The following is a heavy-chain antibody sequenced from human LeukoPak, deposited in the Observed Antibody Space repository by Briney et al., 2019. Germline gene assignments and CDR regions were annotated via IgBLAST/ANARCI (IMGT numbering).Heavy chain of an antibody. J-gene: IGHJ4*02. CDR1: GFTFTSYW. V-gene: IGHV3-7*01. CDR3: GTSLDAAINT. D-gene: IGHD5-18*01. CDR2: IDYDGSVK. Sequence: GGSLRLSCEASGFTFTSYWMTWVRQAPGKGLEWLADIDYDGSVKFYADSVNGRFTISRDNVRNSLYLQMSSLSVEDTAVYYCGTSLDAAINTGGQGILVTVSS.